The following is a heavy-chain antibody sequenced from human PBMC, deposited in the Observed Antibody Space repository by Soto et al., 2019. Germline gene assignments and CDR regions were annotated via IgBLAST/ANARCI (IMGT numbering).Heavy chain of an antibody. CDR1: GYTFTSYG. D-gene: IGHD3-9*01. V-gene: IGHV1-18*01. Sequence: GPSVKVSCKASGYTFTSYGISWVRQAPGQGLEWKGWISAYNGNTNYAQKLQGRVTMTTDTSTSTAYMELRSLRSDDTAVYYCARDRGGDVLRYFDWLRAVGAFDIWGQGTMVTVSS. J-gene: IGHJ3*02. CDR2: ISAYNGNT. CDR3: ARDRGGDVLRYFDWLRAVGAFDI.